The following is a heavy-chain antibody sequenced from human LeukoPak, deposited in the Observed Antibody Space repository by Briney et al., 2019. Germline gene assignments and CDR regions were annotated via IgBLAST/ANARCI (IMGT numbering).Heavy chain of an antibody. CDR2: IKQDGSEK. CDR3: ARGKAVKAFDI. J-gene: IGHJ3*02. CDR1: GFTFSSYA. Sequence: GGSLRLSCAASGFTFSSYAMSWVRQAPGKGLEWVANIKQDGSEKYYVDSVKGRFTISRDNAKNSLYLQMNSLRAEDTAVYYCARGKAVKAFDIWGQGTMVTVSS. V-gene: IGHV3-7*01. D-gene: IGHD6-19*01.